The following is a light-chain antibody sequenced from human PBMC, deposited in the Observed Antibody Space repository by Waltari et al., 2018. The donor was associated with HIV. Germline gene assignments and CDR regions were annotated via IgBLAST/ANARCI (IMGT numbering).Light chain of an antibody. Sequence: QSVLTQPPSASGTPGQRVTISCSGSSSNIGSNTVNWYQQLTGTAPNVLIDSINQRPSGVPDRLACAKSGTSASLAISGLQSDDEADYYCATWDDSLNGYVFGTGTKVTVL. CDR2: SIN. CDR1: SSNIGSNT. J-gene: IGLJ1*01. V-gene: IGLV1-44*01. CDR3: ATWDDSLNGYV.